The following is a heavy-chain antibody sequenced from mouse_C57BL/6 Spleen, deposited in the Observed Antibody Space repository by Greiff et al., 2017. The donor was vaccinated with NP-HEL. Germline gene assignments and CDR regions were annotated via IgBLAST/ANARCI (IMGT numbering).Heavy chain of an antibody. CDR2: ISSGGSYT. V-gene: IGHV5-6*02. CDR1: GFTFSSYG. J-gene: IGHJ2*01. Sequence: DVKLVESGGDLVKPGGSLKLSCAASGFTFSSYGMSWVRQTPDKRLEWVATISSGGSYTYYPDSVKGRFTISRDNAKNTLYLQMSSLKSEDTAMYYCARHTDGYYKGEVWFDYWGQGTTLTVSS. CDR3: ARHTDGYYKGEVWFDY. D-gene: IGHD2-3*01.